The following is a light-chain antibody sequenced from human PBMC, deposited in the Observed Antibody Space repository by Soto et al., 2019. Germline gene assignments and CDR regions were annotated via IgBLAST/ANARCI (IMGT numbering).Light chain of an antibody. J-gene: IGKJ1*01. CDR3: QQYNTYPWT. V-gene: IGKV1-16*02. Sequence: DLQMTQSPSSLSASVGDRVIITCRASQAIGKYLAWFQQKPGKAPKSLIYAISTLQSGVPSKFSGSGSGTDFILTINNLQPEDLGTYYCQQYNTYPWTFGQGTKVEIK. CDR1: QAIGKY. CDR2: AIS.